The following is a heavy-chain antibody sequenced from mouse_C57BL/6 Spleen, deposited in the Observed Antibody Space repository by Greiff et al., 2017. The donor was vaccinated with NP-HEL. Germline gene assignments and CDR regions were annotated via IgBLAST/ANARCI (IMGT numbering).Heavy chain of an antibody. CDR1: GYTFTSYW. J-gene: IGHJ3*01. CDR3: ANYYGSPFAY. V-gene: IGHV1-64*01. D-gene: IGHD1-1*01. CDR2: IHPNSGST. Sequence: QVHVKQPGAELVKPGASVKLSCKASGYTFTSYWMHWVKQRPGQGLEWIGMIHPNSGSTNYNEKFKSKATLTVDKSSSTAYMQLSSLTPEDSAVYYCANYYGSPFAYWGQGTLVTVSA.